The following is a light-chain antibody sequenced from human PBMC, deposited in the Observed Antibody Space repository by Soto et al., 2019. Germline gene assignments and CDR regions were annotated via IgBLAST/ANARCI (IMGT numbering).Light chain of an antibody. CDR1: SSNIGSNT. V-gene: IGLV1-44*01. CDR3: ATWDDSLNAVI. CDR2: NNN. J-gene: IGLJ2*01. Sequence: QSVLTQPPSASGTPGQRVAISCSGSSSNIGSNTVNWYQQLPGAAPKLFMYNNNQRPSGVPDRFSGSKSGASASLAISGLQSEDEGDYYCATWDDSLNAVIFGGGTKLTVL.